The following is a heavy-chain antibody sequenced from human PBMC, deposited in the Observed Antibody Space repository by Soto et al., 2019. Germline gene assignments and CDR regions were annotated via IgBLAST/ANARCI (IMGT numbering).Heavy chain of an antibody. Sequence: PSETLSLTCTVSGGSISSGGYYWSWIRQHPGKGLEWIGYIYYSGSTYYNPSLKSRVTISVDTSKNQFSLKLSSVTAADTAVYYCARDSRVGYDFWSGYPGMDVWGQGTTVTVSS. CDR2: IYYSGST. D-gene: IGHD3-3*01. J-gene: IGHJ6*02. V-gene: IGHV4-31*02. CDR1: GGSISSGGYY. CDR3: ARDSRVGYDFWSGYPGMDV.